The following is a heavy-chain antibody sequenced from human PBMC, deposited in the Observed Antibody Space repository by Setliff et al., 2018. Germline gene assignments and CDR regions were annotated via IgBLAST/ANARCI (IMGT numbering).Heavy chain of an antibody. CDR3: ARENTAKNFWGEESDY. CDR1: GGTFSIYT. CDR2: IIPIFGTA. D-gene: IGHD3-3*01. V-gene: IGHV1-69*08. J-gene: IGHJ4*02. Sequence: GASVKVSCKASGGTFSIYTISWVRQAPGQGLEWMGRIIPIFGTANYAQKFQGRVKMTRDTSTNTVYMQLNSLRFEDRAVYYCARENTAKNFWGEESDYWGQGTLVTVSS.